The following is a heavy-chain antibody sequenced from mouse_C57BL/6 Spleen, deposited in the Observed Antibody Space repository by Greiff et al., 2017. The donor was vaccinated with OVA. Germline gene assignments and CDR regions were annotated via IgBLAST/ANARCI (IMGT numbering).Heavy chain of an antibody. CDR2: IDPSDSYT. CDR1: GYTFTSYW. CDR3: ARKEVLRPNAMDD. D-gene: IGHD1-2*01. V-gene: IGHV1-50*01. Sequence: QVQLQQSGAELVKPGASVKLSCKASGYTFTSYWMQWVKQRPGQGLEWIGEIDPSDSYTNYNQKFKGKATLTVDTSSSTAYMQLSSLTSEDSAVYYCARKEVLRPNAMDDWGQGTSVTVSS. J-gene: IGHJ4*01.